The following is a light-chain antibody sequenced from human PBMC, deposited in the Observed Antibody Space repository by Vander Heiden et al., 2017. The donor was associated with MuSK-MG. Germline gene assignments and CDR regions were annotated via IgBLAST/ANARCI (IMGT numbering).Light chain of an antibody. Sequence: QSALTPPASVSVSPGQSVTISCTGTSSDIGGYKYVSWYQHHPGKAPKVMIYEVSNRPSGVSNRFSGSKSGNTASLTISGLQTEDEADYYCSAYTSSVTVRFGGGTKLTVL. CDR3: SAYTSSVTVR. V-gene: IGLV2-14*01. CDR1: SSDIGGYKY. CDR2: EVS. J-gene: IGLJ2*01.